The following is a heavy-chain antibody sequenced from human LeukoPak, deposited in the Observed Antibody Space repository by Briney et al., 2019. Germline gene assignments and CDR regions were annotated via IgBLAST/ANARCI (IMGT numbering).Heavy chain of an antibody. CDR3: AKCRITIYGVADH. CDR1: GFTFSTYG. D-gene: IGHD3-3*01. CDR2: MSHDGSNE. V-gene: IGHV3-30*18. Sequence: GRSLRLSCAASGFTFSTYGMHWVRQAPGKGLEWVAVMSHDGSNEYYADSVKGRFTISRDTSKNTMYLQMNSLRPEDTAVYYCAKCRITIYGVADHWGQGTLVTVSS. J-gene: IGHJ5*02.